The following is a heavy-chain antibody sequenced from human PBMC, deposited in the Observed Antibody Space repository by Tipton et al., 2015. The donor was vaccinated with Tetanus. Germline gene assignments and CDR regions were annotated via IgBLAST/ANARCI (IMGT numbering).Heavy chain of an antibody. J-gene: IGHJ4*02. CDR3: ARGLPREPFYLDY. V-gene: IGHV4-59*01. CDR1: GGSMRNYY. CDR2: IFYSGDT. Sequence: TLSLTCTVSGGSMRNYYWNWIRQSPGKRLEWIGNIFYSGDTDYNPSLQSRATISLDTARTHISLRLRSVTAADTAVYYCARGLPREPFYLDYWGQGKQVTVSS. D-gene: IGHD1-26*01.